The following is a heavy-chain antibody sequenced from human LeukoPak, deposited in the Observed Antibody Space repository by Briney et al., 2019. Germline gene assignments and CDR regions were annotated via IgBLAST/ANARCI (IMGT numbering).Heavy chain of an antibody. D-gene: IGHD4-17*01. Sequence: ASVKVSCKASGYSFTSNYIHWVRQAPGQGLEWMGMIYPRDGSTSYAQKFQGRVTVTRDTSTSTVHMELSGLRSEDTAVYYCARGGWHGDYLNYWGQGTLVTVSS. CDR3: ARGGWHGDYLNY. J-gene: IGHJ4*02. CDR2: IYPRDGST. CDR1: GYSFTSNY. V-gene: IGHV1-46*01.